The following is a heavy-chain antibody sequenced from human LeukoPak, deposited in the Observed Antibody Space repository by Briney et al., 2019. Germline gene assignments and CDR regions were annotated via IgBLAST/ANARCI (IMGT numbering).Heavy chain of an antibody. CDR3: ARDKEIAAAGTRWGRYYYYYGMDV. D-gene: IGHD6-13*01. V-gene: IGHV1-18*01. CDR1: GYTFTSYG. J-gene: IGHJ6*02. Sequence: ASVKVSCKASGYTFTSYGISWVRQAPGQVLEWMGWISAYNGNTNYAQKLQGRVTMTTDTSTSTAYMELRSLRSDDTAVYYCARDKEIAAAGTRWGRYYYYYGMDVWGQGTTVTVSS. CDR2: ISAYNGNT.